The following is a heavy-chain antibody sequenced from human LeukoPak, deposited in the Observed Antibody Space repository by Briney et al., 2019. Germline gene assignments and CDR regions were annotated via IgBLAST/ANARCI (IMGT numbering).Heavy chain of an antibody. Sequence: SETLSLTCAVYGGSFSGYYWSWIRQPPGKGLEWMGEINHSGSTNYNPSLKSRVTISVDTSKNQFSLKLSSVTAADTAVYYCARTTRLGYCSSTSCPRYYYYGMDVWGQGTTVTVSS. CDR2: INHSGST. CDR3: ARTTRLGYCSSTSCPRYYYYGMDV. D-gene: IGHD2-2*01. J-gene: IGHJ6*02. V-gene: IGHV4-34*01. CDR1: GGSFSGYY.